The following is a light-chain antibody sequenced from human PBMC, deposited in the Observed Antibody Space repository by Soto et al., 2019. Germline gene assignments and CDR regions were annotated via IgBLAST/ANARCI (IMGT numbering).Light chain of an antibody. CDR1: QIVLYGSKNKNY. Sequence: DIVITQSPDSLAVSLGERATIKCXSSQIVLYGSKNKNYLSWYXQQPXXXTKLXXXGAXTRESGVPERFSGSGSGKDFTLTISSLQAEDVAVYYCQQYYRTPSITFGQGTRLEIK. J-gene: IGKJ5*01. CDR2: GAX. CDR3: QQYYRTPSIT. V-gene: IGKV4-1*01.